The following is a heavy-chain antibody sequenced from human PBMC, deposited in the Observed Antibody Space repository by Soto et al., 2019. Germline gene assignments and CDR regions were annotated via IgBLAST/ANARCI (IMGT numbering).Heavy chain of an antibody. Sequence: ASVKVSCKASGYTFTSYYMHWVRQAPGQGLEWMGIINPSGGSTSYAQKFQGRVTMTRDTSTSTVYMELSSLRSKDTAVYYCARGYDSSGYYSRRYFDYWGQGTLVTVSS. D-gene: IGHD3-22*01. V-gene: IGHV1-46*01. CDR2: INPSGGST. J-gene: IGHJ4*02. CDR3: ARGYDSSGYYSRRYFDY. CDR1: GYTFTSYY.